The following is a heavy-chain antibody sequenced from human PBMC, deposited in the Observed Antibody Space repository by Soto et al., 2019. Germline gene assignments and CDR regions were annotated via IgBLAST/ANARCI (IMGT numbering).Heavy chain of an antibody. CDR3: ARQRYSGSYDYYYYGMDV. CDR1: GGTFSSYA. Sequence: QVQLVQSGAEVKKPGSSVKVSCKAAGGTFSSYAISWVRQAPGQGLEWMGGIIPIFGTANYAQKFQGRVTITADASTSTAYMELSSVRSEDTAVYYCARQRYSGSYDYYYYGMDVWGQGTTVTVSS. D-gene: IGHD1-26*01. V-gene: IGHV1-69*01. J-gene: IGHJ6*02. CDR2: IIPIFGTA.